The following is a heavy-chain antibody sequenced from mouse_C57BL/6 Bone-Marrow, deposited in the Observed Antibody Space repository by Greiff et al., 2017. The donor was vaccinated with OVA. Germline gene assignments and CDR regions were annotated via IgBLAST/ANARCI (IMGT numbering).Heavy chain of an antibody. CDR2: ISDGGSYT. J-gene: IGHJ4*01. CDR1: GFTFSSYA. Sequence: EVMLVESGGGLVKPGGSLKLSCAASGFTFSSYAMSWVRQTPEKRLEWVATISDGGSYTYYPDNVKGRFTISRDNAKNNLYLQMSHLKSEDTAMYYCAREEGGDYYAMDDWGQGTSVTVSS. CDR3: AREEGGDYYAMDD. V-gene: IGHV5-4*01.